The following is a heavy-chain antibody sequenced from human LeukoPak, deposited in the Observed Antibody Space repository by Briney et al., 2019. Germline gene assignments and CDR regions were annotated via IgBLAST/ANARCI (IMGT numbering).Heavy chain of an antibody. CDR2: INVGDGST. CDR3: ARDALPLKYDTSGDYFVF. CDR1: GYTFTSYA. V-gene: IGHV1-3*01. Sequence: ASVKVSCKASGYTFTSYAIHWVRQAPGQSLEWMGRINVGDGSTKYSQKFQGGVTITRDTSARTAYMELSSLRFEDTAMYYCARDALPLKYDTSGDYFVFWGQGTLVTVSS. J-gene: IGHJ4*02. D-gene: IGHD3-22*01.